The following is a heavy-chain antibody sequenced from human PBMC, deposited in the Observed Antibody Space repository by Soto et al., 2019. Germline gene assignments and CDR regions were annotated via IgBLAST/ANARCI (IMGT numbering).Heavy chain of an antibody. CDR3: ARLNFHSSGPNFDY. Sequence: GGSLRLSCAVSGFTFSTYEMSWVRQAPGKGLEWVSYISSRGSTIYYADSVKGRFTISRDDANNSLYLQMSSLRAEDTAVYYCARLNFHSSGPNFDYWGQGTLVTVS. CDR2: ISSRGSTI. D-gene: IGHD6-19*01. CDR1: GFTFSTYE. J-gene: IGHJ4*02. V-gene: IGHV3-48*03.